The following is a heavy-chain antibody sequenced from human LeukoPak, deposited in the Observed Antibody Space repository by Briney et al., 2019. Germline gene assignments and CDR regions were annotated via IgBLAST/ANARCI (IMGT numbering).Heavy chain of an antibody. D-gene: IGHD3-10*01. V-gene: IGHV3-7*01. CDR1: GFTFSGFS. CDR3: ARAGSHWHYVY. J-gene: IGHJ4*02. Sequence: GGSLRLSCAASGFTFSGFSMSRVRQSPTKGLEWVANIKQDGSERYYVDSVKGRFTISRDNAKNSLSLQMNNLRVEDTAVYYCARAGSHWHYVYWGQGTVVTVSS. CDR2: IKQDGSER.